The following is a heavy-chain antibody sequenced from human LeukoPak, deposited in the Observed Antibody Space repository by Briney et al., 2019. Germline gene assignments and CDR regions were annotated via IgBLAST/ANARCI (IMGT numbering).Heavy chain of an antibody. Sequence: HTGGSLRLSCAASGFTFSKYSMSWVRQAPGKGLEWVSTIRDTSREIYYTDSVKGRFTTSRDNSKDTLYLHMISLRAEDTAVYYCAKDRVRIAVAGPFDYWGQGTLVTVSS. V-gene: IGHV3-23*01. CDR3: AKDRVRIAVAGPFDY. CDR1: GFTFSKYS. J-gene: IGHJ4*02. CDR2: IRDTSREI. D-gene: IGHD6-19*01.